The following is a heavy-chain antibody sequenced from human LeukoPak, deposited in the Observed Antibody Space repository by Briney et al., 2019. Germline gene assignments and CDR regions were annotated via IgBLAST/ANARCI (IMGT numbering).Heavy chain of an antibody. D-gene: IGHD3-10*01. V-gene: IGHV4-4*07. CDR2: IYTSGST. Sequence: SETLSLTCTVSGDSFTSYYWSWIRQPAGGGLEWIGRIYTSGSTNYNPSLKSRVTISIDKSKNQFSLKLSSVTAADTAVYYCASSGLMRESFDYWGQGTLVTVSS. CDR3: ASSGLMRESFDY. J-gene: IGHJ4*02. CDR1: GDSFTSYY.